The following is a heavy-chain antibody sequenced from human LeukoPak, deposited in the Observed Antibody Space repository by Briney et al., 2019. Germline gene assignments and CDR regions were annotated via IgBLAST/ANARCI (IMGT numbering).Heavy chain of an antibody. CDR3: ARCVPMDNWNPGTFDP. CDR2: MYPGDSDT. D-gene: IGHD1-20*01. V-gene: IGHV5-51*01. J-gene: IGHJ5*02. Sequence: GESLKISCKGSGYSFTSYWIGWVRQMPGNGLEWMGIMYPGDSDTRYSPSFQGQVTISADKSISTAYLQWSSLKASDTAMYYCARCVPMDNWNPGTFDPWGQGTLVTVSS. CDR1: GYSFTSYW.